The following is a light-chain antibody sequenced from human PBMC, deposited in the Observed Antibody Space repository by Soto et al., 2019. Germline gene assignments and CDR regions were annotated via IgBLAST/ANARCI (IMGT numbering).Light chain of an antibody. Sequence: EIAMTQSPATLSVSPGERATLSCRASQSVSSKLAWYQQKPGQAPRLLIYDASTRATGIPARFSGSGSGTEFTLTISSLQSEDFAVYYCQQYNYWPPLTFGGGTKVEIK. CDR1: QSVSSK. V-gene: IGKV3-15*01. CDR3: QQYNYWPPLT. J-gene: IGKJ4*01. CDR2: DAS.